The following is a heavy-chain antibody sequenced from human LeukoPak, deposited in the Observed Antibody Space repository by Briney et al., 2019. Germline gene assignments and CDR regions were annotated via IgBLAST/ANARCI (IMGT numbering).Heavy chain of an antibody. V-gene: IGHV4-39*07. CDR3: ARDRRYYDSSAYIRGFDY. CDR1: DASINNWTYY. Sequence: SETLSLTCSGSDASINNWTYYWGWIRQPPGKGLEWIGSFYLGGSTYYNPSLKGRVTISVDKSKNQFSLNLSSVTAADTAVYYCARDRRYYDSSAYIRGFDYWGQGTLVTVSS. D-gene: IGHD3-22*01. J-gene: IGHJ4*02. CDR2: FYLGGST.